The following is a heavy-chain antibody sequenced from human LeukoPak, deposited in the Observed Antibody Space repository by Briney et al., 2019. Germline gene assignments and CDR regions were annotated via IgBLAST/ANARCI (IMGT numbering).Heavy chain of an antibody. V-gene: IGHV3-21*01. J-gene: IGHJ6*02. D-gene: IGHD3-22*01. CDR1: GFTFSSYS. CDR2: ISSSSYI. CDR3: ARGGFVSDSSGYYSYDYYYYGMDV. Sequence: GGSLRLSCAASGFTFSSYSMNWVRQAPVKGLEWVSSISSSSYIYYADSVKGRFIISRDNAKNSLYLQMNSLRAEDTAVYYCARGGFVSDSSGYYSYDYYYYGMDVWGQGTTVTVSS.